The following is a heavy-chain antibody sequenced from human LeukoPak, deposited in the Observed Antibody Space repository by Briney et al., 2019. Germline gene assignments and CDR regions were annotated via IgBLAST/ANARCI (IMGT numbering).Heavy chain of an antibody. CDR2: IKKDGSEK. V-gene: IGHV3-7*01. Sequence: GGSLRLSCAASGFTFSSYWMSWVRQAPGKGLEWVANIKKDGSEKYYVDSVKGRFTISRDNAKTSLYLQMISLRAEDTAVYYCARHLSGVTGYTYGRGIDYWGQGTLVTVSS. J-gene: IGHJ4*02. CDR1: GFTFSSYW. D-gene: IGHD5-18*01. CDR3: ARHLSGVTGYTYGRGIDY.